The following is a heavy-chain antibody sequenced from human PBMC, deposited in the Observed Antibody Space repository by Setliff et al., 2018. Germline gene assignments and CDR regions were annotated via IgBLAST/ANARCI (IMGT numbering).Heavy chain of an antibody. CDR1: GYTFTGYY. J-gene: IGHJ3*02. CDR2: INPNSGGT. V-gene: IGHV1-2*04. CDR3: ARSGPYYCDSRGAFDI. Sequence: ASVKVSCKASGYTFTGYYMHWVRQAPGQGLEWMGWINPNSGGTNYAQKFQGWVTMTRDTSISTAYMELSRLRSDDTAVYYCARSGPYYCDSRGAFDIWGQGTMVTVSS. D-gene: IGHD3-22*01.